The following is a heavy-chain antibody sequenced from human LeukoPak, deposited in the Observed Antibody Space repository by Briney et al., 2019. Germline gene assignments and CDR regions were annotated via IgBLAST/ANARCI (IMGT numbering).Heavy chain of an antibody. Sequence: SETLSLTCTVSGGSISGYYWSWIRQSPGKGLLWIGYIYYSGSTNYNPSLKSRVTISIDMSRNQFSLKLSSVTAADTALYYCATKGTTGTTSYYYYYMDVWGKGTTVTVSS. CDR2: IYYSGST. V-gene: IGHV4-59*08. D-gene: IGHD1-1*01. CDR1: GGSISGYY. J-gene: IGHJ6*03. CDR3: ATKGTTGTTSYYYYYMDV.